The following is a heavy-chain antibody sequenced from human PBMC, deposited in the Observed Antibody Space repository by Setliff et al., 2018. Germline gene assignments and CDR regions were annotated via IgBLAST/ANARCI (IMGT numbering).Heavy chain of an antibody. CDR2: IHPWGGSSEST. Sequence: NPSETLSLTCAVSGGPTIGYYWTWIRQAPGKGLEWIGYIHPWGGSSESTNYSPSLKSRITISLDKSKSQFSLKLTSVTVADTAVYYCARGLHSGTYWGTRPLGLDYWGQGSLVTVS. V-gene: IGHV4-59*08. CDR3: ARGLHSGTYWGTRPLGLDY. D-gene: IGHD1-26*01. CDR1: GGPTIGYY. J-gene: IGHJ4*02.